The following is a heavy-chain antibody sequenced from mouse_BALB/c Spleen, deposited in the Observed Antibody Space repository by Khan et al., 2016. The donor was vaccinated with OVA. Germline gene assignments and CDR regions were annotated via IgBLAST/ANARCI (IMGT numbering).Heavy chain of an antibody. D-gene: IGHD2-1*01. V-gene: IGHV1S81*02. J-gene: IGHJ2*01. Sequence: QVQLQQSGPVLARPGASVNLSCKASGYTLTSYWMHWVKQRPGQGLEWIGEINPSNGRTNYNEKFKSKATLTVDKSSSTAYMQLSSPTSEDSAVYYCARLLINFDYWGQGTTLTVSS. CDR1: GYTLTSYW. CDR3: ARLLINFDY. CDR2: INPSNGRT.